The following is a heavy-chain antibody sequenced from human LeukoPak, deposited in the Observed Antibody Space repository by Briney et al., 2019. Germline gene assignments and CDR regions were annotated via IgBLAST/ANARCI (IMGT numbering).Heavy chain of an antibody. CDR3: ATLPRGHLFDS. CDR1: GDTLTELS. V-gene: IGHV1-24*01. CDR2: FVPEDGET. J-gene: IGHJ4*02. D-gene: IGHD3-10*01. Sequence: ASVKVSCKLSGDTLTELSMHWVRQSPGKGLEWMGGFVPEDGETIYAQKFQGRVTMTEDTSTDTAYMELSSLRSDDTAVYFCATLPRGHLFDSWGQGTLVTGSS.